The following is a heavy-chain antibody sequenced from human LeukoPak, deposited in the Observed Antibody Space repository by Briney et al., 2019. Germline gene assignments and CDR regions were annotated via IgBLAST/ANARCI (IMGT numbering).Heavy chain of an antibody. D-gene: IGHD3-10*01. CDR1: GYTFTSYD. V-gene: IGHV1-8*01. Sequence: RASVKVSCKASGYTFTSYDINWVRQATGQGLEWMGWMNPNSGNTGYAQKFQGRVTMTRNTSISTAYMELSSLRSEDTAVYYCARGRGSSKNNWFDPWGQGTLVTVSS. CDR2: MNPNSGNT. J-gene: IGHJ5*02. CDR3: ARGRGSSKNNWFDP.